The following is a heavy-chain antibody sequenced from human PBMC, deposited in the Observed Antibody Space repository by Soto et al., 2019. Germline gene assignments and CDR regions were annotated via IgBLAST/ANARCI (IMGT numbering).Heavy chain of an antibody. CDR2: IDYSGST. Sequence: SETLSLTCSVSGGSISSAYWSWIRQPPGKGLEWIAFIDYSGSTHPNPSLKGRVTMSLDTSKNQFSLKLSSVTASDTAVYFCVKHSGYYDFDSWGQGTRVTVSS. V-gene: IGHV4-59*03. CDR1: GGSISSAY. D-gene: IGHD5-12*01. J-gene: IGHJ4*02. CDR3: VKHSGYYDFDS.